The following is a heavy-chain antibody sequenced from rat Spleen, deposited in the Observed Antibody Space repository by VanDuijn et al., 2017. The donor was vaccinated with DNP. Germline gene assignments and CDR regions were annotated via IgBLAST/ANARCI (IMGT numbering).Heavy chain of an antibody. CDR1: GFTFSDYG. CDR2: IGPNGNFV. CDR3: AKDAFDY. V-gene: IGHV5S13*01. Sequence: EVQLVESGGGLVQPGRSVKLSCVVSGFTFSDYGMAWVLQAPTKGLEWVASIGPNGNFVYYRDSVKGRFTIYRDNAKNTLYLQMESMRSEDTATYYCAKDAFDYWGQGVMVTVSS. J-gene: IGHJ2*01.